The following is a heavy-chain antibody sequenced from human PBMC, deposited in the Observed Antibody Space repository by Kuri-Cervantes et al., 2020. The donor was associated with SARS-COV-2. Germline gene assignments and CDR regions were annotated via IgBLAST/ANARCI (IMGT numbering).Heavy chain of an antibody. CDR3: ARARSGTIDAFDI. J-gene: IGHJ3*02. V-gene: IGHV1-24*01. D-gene: IGHD3-10*01. CDR2: FDPEQREI. Sequence: ASVKVSCKVSGNTLTELPLHWVRQAPGKGLEWMGGFDPEQREIIYAQKFQGRVTMTRDTSTSTVYVELSSLRSEDTAVYYCARARSGTIDAFDIWGQGTMVTVSS. CDR1: GNTLTELP.